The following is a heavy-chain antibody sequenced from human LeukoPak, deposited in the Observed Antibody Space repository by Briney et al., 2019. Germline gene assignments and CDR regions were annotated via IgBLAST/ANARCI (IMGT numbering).Heavy chain of an antibody. CDR2: MNPNSGNT. CDR3: ARVVPADSYYFDY. D-gene: IGHD2-2*01. V-gene: IGHV1-8*01. J-gene: IGHJ4*02. Sequence: GASVKVSCRASGYTFTSYDINWVRQATGQGLEWMGWMNPNSGNTGYAQKFQGGVTMTRNTSISTAYMELSSLRSEDTAVYYCARVVPADSYYFDYWGQGTLVTVSS. CDR1: GYTFTSYD.